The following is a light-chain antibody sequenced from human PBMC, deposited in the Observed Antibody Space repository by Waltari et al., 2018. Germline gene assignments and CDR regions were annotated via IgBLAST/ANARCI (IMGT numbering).Light chain of an antibody. J-gene: IGLJ2*01. Sequence: QSALTQPASMSGSPGQSITISCTGTSSDVVGFNFVSWYQQYPGKAPKLIIYDVANRPSGVSHRFSGSMSGNTASLTISGLQAEDEADYYCSSYTSVNTRFGGGTKLTVL. CDR2: DVA. CDR1: SSDVVGFNF. V-gene: IGLV2-14*03. CDR3: SSYTSVNTR.